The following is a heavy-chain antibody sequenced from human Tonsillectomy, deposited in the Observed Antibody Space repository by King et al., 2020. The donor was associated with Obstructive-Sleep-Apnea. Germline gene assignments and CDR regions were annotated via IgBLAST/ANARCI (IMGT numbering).Heavy chain of an antibody. Sequence: QLVQSGGGLVNPGGSLRLSCAASGFTFSDYYMSWIRQAPGKGLEWVSYISSSSSYTNYADSVKGRFTFSRDNAKNSLYLQMNSLRAEDTAVYYCARVDYDEGPDYWGQGTLVTVSS. V-gene: IGHV3-11*06. CDR3: ARVDYDEGPDY. CDR2: ISSSSSYT. CDR1: GFTFSDYY. D-gene: IGHD3-3*01. J-gene: IGHJ4*02.